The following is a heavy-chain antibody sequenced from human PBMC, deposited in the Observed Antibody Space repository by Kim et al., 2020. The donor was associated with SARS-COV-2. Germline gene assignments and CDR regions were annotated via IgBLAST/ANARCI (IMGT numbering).Heavy chain of an antibody. J-gene: IGHJ6*02. D-gene: IGHD2-2*01. CDR1: GGSFSGYY. V-gene: IGHV4-34*01. Sequence: SETLSLTCAVYGGSFSGYYWSWIRQPPGKGLEWIGEINHSGSTNYNPSLKSRVTISVDTSKNQFSLKLSSVTAADTAVYYCAREVGVVVPAANRTGDLYYYYGMDVWGQGTTVTVSS. CDR2: INHSGST. CDR3: AREVGVVVPAANRTGDLYYYYGMDV.